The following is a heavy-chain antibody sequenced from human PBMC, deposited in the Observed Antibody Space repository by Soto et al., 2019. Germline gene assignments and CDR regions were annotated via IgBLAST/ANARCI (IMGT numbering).Heavy chain of an antibody. CDR1: GFTFSSYG. CDR2: VWYDGTNT. CDR3: ARGPGGTAFDI. J-gene: IGHJ3*02. Sequence: QVKLVESGGGVVQPGRSLRLSCAASGFTFSSYGMHWVRQAPGKGLEWVAVVWYDGTNTYYADSVKGRFTISRDNSKNILYLQMNSLRAEDTAVYYCARGPGGTAFDIWGQGTMVTVSS. D-gene: IGHD3-16*01. V-gene: IGHV3-33*08.